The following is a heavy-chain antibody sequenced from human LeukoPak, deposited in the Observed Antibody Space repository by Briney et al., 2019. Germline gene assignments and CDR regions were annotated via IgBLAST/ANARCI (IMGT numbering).Heavy chain of an antibody. V-gene: IGHV4-34*01. CDR2: INHSGST. CDR1: GGSFSGYY. Sequence: SETLSLTCAVYGGSFSGYYWSWIRQPPGKGLEWIGEINHSGSTNYNPSLKSRVTISVDTSKNQFSLKLSSVTASDTAMYYCARRYAAAAGLSWFDPWGQGTLVTVSS. CDR3: ARRYAAAAGLSWFDP. J-gene: IGHJ5*02. D-gene: IGHD6-13*01.